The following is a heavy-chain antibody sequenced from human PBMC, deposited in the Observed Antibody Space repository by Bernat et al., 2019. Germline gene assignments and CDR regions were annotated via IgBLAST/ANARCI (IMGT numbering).Heavy chain of an antibody. CDR2: INPNSGGT. V-gene: IGHV1-2*04. J-gene: IGHJ6*02. Sequence: QVQLVQSGAEVKKPGASVKVSCKASGYTFTGYYMHWVRQAPGQGLEWMGWINPNSGGTNYAQKFQGCVTMTRDTSISTAYMELSRLRSDDTAVYYCAREYGDPNYYYYSMDVWGQGTTVTVSS. CDR1: GYTFTGYY. CDR3: AREYGDPNYYYYSMDV. D-gene: IGHD4-17*01.